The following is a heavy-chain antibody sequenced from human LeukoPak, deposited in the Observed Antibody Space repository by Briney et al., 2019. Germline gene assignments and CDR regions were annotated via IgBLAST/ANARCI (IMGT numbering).Heavy chain of an antibody. Sequence: SETLSLTCTVSGGSISGDYWSWIRQPAGTGLEWIGRIYTSGSTIYNPSLRSRVTISVDTSKNQFSLKLSSVTAADTAVYYCARSSEGRYYYDSSGFSYYYYYMDVWGKGTTVTISS. CDR3: ARSSEGRYYYDSSGFSYYYYYMDV. CDR1: GGSISGDY. V-gene: IGHV4-4*07. J-gene: IGHJ6*03. D-gene: IGHD3-22*01. CDR2: IYTSGST.